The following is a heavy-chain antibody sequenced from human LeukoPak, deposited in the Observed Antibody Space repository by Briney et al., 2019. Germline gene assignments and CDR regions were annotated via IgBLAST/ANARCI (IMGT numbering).Heavy chain of an antibody. D-gene: IGHD6-13*01. J-gene: IGHJ6*02. V-gene: IGHV1-69*04. CDR3: ARDHGYSSSRYVLDV. CDR1: GGTFSSYG. Sequence: ASVKVSCKASGGTFSSYGISWVRQAPGQGLEWMGRIIPILDIANYAQKFQGRVTITADKSTSTAYMELSSLRSEDTAVYYCARDHGYSSSRYVLDVWGQGTTVTVSS. CDR2: IIPILDIA.